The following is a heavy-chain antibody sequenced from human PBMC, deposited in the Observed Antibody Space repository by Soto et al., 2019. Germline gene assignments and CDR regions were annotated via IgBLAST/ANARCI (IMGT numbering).Heavy chain of an antibody. Sequence: GGSLSLSCAASGFTFSSYAMSWVRQAPGKGLEWVSAISGSGGSTYYADSVKGRFTISRDNSKNTLYLQMNSLRAEDTAVYYCAKGITMVRVNSDYWGQGTLVTVSS. CDR3: AKGITMVRVNSDY. D-gene: IGHD3-10*01. CDR1: GFTFSSYA. CDR2: ISGSGGST. J-gene: IGHJ4*02. V-gene: IGHV3-23*01.